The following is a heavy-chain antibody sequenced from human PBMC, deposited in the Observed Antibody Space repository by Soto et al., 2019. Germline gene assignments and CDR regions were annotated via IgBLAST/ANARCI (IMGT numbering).Heavy chain of an antibody. CDR2: ISGSGGST. J-gene: IGHJ3*02. D-gene: IGHD2-15*01. Sequence: GGSLRLSFAASGFIFSSFAMNWVRQAPGKGLEWVSAISGSGGSTYYADSVKGRFTISRDNSKNTLFLQMNSLRAEDTAIHYCAKKKLLAALDVSQDEAVQIWVQGTKLTVS. V-gene: IGHV3-23*01. CDR3: AKKKLLAALDVSQDEAVQI. CDR1: GFIFSSFA.